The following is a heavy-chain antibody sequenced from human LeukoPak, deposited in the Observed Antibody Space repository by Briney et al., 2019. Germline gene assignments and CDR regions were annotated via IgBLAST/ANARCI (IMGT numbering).Heavy chain of an antibody. CDR2: FDPEDGET. CDR3: ATVDQYAIVGVTDPRCGMDV. Sequence: ASVKVSCKVSGYTLTELSMHWVRQAPGKGLEWMGGFDPEDGETIYAQKFQGRVTMTEDTSTDTAYMELSSLRSEDTAVYYCATVDQYAIVGVTDPRCGMDVWGQGTTVTVSS. J-gene: IGHJ6*02. V-gene: IGHV1-24*01. D-gene: IGHD1-26*01. CDR1: GYTLTELS.